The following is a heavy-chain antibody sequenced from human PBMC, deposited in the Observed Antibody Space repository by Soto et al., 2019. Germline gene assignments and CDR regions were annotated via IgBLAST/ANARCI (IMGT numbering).Heavy chain of an antibody. CDR1: GGSISSGGYY. J-gene: IGHJ4*02. Sequence: SETLSLTCTVSGGSISSGGYYWSWIRQHPGKGLEWIGYIYYSGSTYYNPSLKSRVTISVDTSKNQFSLKLSSVTAADTAVYYCAREDVNIVATLWGQGTLVTVSS. CDR2: IYYSGST. CDR3: AREDVNIVATL. D-gene: IGHD5-12*01. V-gene: IGHV4-31*03.